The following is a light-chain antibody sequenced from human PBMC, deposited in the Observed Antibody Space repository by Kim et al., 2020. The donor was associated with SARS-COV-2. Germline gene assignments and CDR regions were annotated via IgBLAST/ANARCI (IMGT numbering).Light chain of an antibody. CDR1: NY. V-gene: IGLV1-47*01. CDR3: SSWDDTLSGPV. Sequence: NYVYWYQHFPGTAPKLLMYWNNKRPSGVPARFSGSKSGTSASLAISGLRPEDEADYYCSSWDDTLSGPVFGGGTQLTVL. J-gene: IGLJ3*02. CDR2: WNN.